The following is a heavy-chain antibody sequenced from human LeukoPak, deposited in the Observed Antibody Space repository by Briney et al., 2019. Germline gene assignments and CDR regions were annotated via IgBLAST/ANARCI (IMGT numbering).Heavy chain of an antibody. CDR3: ARRSTVAGRGRFDP. Sequence: PSETLSLTCTVSGGSIRSTSYYWGWIRQPPGKGLEWLGSVHYSGSTYDNPSLKSRVTISVDTSKNQFSLKLISVTAADTAVYYCARRSTVAGRGRFDPWGQDSLVTVSS. D-gene: IGHD6-19*01. J-gene: IGHJ5*02. CDR2: VHYSGST. CDR1: GGSIRSTSYY. V-gene: IGHV4-39*01.